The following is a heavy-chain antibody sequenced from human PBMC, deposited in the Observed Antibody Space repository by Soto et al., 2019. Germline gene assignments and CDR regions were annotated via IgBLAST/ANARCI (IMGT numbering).Heavy chain of an antibody. Sequence: SETLSLTCAVYGGSFSGYYWSWIRQPPGKGLEWIGEINHSGSTNYNPSLKSRFTMTTDTSTSTAYMELRSLRSDDTAVYYCARDSYYDSSGYQDFDYWGQGTLVTVSS. CDR1: GGSFSGYY. J-gene: IGHJ4*02. CDR3: ARDSYYDSSGYQDFDY. CDR2: INHSGST. V-gene: IGHV4-34*10. D-gene: IGHD3-22*01.